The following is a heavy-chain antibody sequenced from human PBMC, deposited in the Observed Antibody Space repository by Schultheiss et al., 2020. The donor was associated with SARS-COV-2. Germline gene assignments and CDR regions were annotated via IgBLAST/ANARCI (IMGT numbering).Heavy chain of an antibody. CDR2: IYYSGST. D-gene: IGHD7-27*01. CDR3: ARTVPLTGDWVGGDYYYGMDV. Sequence: SQTLSLTCAVSGGSVSSGSYYWSWIRQPPGKGLEWIGYIYYSGSTNYNPSLKSRVTISVDTSKNQFSLKLSSVTAADTAVYYCARTVPLTGDWVGGDYYYGMDVWGQGTTVTVSS. J-gene: IGHJ6*02. CDR1: GGSVSSGSYY. V-gene: IGHV4-61*01.